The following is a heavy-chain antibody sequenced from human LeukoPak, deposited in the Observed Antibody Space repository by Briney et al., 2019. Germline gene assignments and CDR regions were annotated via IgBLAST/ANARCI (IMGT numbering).Heavy chain of an antibody. V-gene: IGHV4-30-4*08. Sequence: SETLSLTCTVSGGSISSGDYYWSWIRQPPGKGLEWIGYIYYSGSTYYNPSLKSRVTISVDTSKNQFSLKLSSVTAADTAVYYCAGTVVTEDWYFDLWGRGTLVTVSS. CDR1: GGSISSGDYY. CDR2: IYYSGST. CDR3: AGTVVTEDWYFDL. D-gene: IGHD4-23*01. J-gene: IGHJ2*01.